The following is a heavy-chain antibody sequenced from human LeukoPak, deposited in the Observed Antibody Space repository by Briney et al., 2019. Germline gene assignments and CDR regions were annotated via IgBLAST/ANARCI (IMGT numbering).Heavy chain of an antibody. CDR2: IRSKANSYAT. D-gene: IGHD6-6*01. V-gene: IGHV3-73*01. CDR1: GFTFSGSA. CDR3: TRHLEYSNSYYYYYYMDV. Sequence: GGSLRLSCAASGFTFSGSAMHWVRQASGKGLEWVGRIRSKANSYATAYAASVKGRFTISRDDSKNTAYLQMNSLKTEDTAVYYCTRHLEYSNSYYYYYYMDVWGKGTTVTVSS. J-gene: IGHJ6*03.